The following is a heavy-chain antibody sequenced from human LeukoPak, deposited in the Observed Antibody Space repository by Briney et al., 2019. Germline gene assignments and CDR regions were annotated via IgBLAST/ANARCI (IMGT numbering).Heavy chain of an antibody. CDR1: GFTFSSYA. CDR2: ISGRGGWT. V-gene: IGHV3-23*01. CDR3: AKDPDYYYMDV. J-gene: IGHJ6*03. Sequence: GGSLRLSCAAPGFTFSSYAMIWVRQPPGKGLEWVSAISGRGGWTYYADSVKGRFTISRDDSKNMMWLQMNSLRAEDTALYYCAKDPDYYYMDVWGKGTTVTVSS.